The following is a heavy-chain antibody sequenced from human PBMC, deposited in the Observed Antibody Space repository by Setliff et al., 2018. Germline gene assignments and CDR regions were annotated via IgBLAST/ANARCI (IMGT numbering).Heavy chain of an antibody. CDR1: GYTFTSYA. CDR3: ARDRVPPLFGVGSYYYMDV. J-gene: IGHJ6*03. V-gene: IGHV1-3*01. Sequence: GASVKVSCKASGYTFTSYAMHWVRQAPGQRLEWMGWINAGNGNTKYSRKFQGRVTITRDTSASTAYMELSSLRSEDTAVYYCARDRVPPLFGVGSYYYMDVWGKGTTVTVSS. CDR2: INAGNGNT. D-gene: IGHD3-3*01.